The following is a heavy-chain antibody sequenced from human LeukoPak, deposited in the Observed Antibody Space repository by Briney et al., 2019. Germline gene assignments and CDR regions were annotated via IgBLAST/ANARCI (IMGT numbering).Heavy chain of an antibody. Sequence: SETLSLTCTVSGGSINSYYWSWIRQPPGKGLEWIGYIYYSGSTDYYSSLKSRVTISVDTAKNQFSLKLRSVTAADTAVYYCARSAAAALLFDYWGQGILVTVSS. J-gene: IGHJ4*02. CDR3: ARSAAAALLFDY. D-gene: IGHD6-13*01. V-gene: IGHV4-59*01. CDR2: IYYSGST. CDR1: GGSINSYY.